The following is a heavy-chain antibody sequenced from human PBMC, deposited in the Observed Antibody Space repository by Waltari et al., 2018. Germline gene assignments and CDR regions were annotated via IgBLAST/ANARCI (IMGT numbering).Heavy chain of an antibody. CDR1: GFTFSSYG. D-gene: IGHD3-9*01. CDR3: ARDLGYDILTGYYNGARYRYGMDV. V-gene: IGHV3-33*01. Sequence: QVQLVESGGGVVQPGRSLRLSCAASGFTFSSYGMHWVRQAPGKGLVWVAVIWYDGSNKYYADSVKGRFTISRDNSKNTLYLQMNSLRAEDTAVYYCARDLGYDILTGYYNGARYRYGMDVWGQGTTVTVSS. J-gene: IGHJ6*02. CDR2: IWYDGSNK.